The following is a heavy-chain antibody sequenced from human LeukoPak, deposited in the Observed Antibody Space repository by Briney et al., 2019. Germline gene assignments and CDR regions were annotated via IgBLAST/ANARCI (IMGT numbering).Heavy chain of an antibody. CDR3: ARGGTVTSSGYYYYMDV. D-gene: IGHD4-11*01. CDR2: INAGNGNT. CDR1: GYTFTSYA. J-gene: IGHJ6*03. V-gene: IGHV1-3*03. Sequence: ASVKVSCKASGYTFTSYAMHWVRQAPGQRLEWMGWINAGNGNTKYSQEFQGRVTITRDTSASTAYMELSSLRSEDMAVYYCARGGTVTSSGYYYYMDVWGKGTTVTVSS.